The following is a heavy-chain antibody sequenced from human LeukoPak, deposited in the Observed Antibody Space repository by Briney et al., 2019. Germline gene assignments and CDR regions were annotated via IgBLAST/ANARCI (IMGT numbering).Heavy chain of an antibody. CDR2: IYTSGST. J-gene: IGHJ6*03. CDR1: GGSISSYY. CDR3: ASSGQLLEYYYYMDV. Sequence: SETLSLTCTVSGGSISSYYWSWIRQPAGKGLEWIGRIYTSGSTNYNPSLKSRVTMSVDTSKNQFSLKLSSVTAADTAVYYCASSGQLLEYYYYMDVWGKGTTVTVSS. D-gene: IGHD1-1*01. V-gene: IGHV4-4*07.